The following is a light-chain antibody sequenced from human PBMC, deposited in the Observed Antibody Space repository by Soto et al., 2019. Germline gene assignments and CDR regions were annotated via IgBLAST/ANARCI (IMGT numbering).Light chain of an antibody. J-gene: IGKJ1*01. CDR1: ETVAGSY. V-gene: IGKV3-20*01. CDR2: GAS. Sequence: EIVLTQSPGTLSLSPGERATLSCRASETVAGSYLAWYQQKPGQAPRLLIHGASTRATGIADRFSGSGSGTDSTLTISRLEPEDFAVYYCQLYGTSPKTFGQGTKVDIK. CDR3: QLYGTSPKT.